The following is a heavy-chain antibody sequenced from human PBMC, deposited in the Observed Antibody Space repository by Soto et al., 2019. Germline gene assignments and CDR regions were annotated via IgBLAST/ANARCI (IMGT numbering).Heavy chain of an antibody. CDR3: ARGSYGSGSYYNDIYYFDY. CDR1: GFTFSSYW. J-gene: IGHJ4*02. Sequence: GGSLRLSCAASGFTFSSYWMHWVRQAPGKGLVWVSRINSDGSSTSYADSVKGRFTISRDNAKNTLYLQMSSLRAEDTAVYYCARGSYGSGSYYNDIYYFDYWGQGTLVTVSS. CDR2: INSDGSST. V-gene: IGHV3-74*01. D-gene: IGHD3-10*01.